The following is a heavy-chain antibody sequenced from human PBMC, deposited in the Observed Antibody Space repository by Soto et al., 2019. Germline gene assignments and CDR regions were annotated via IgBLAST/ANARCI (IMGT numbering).Heavy chain of an antibody. CDR3: AIEGVDPDYYYGMDV. Sequence: SVKVSCKASGYTLTRSGISWVRQAPGQGLEWMGWISTYNGDTNYAQTFQGRVTMTTDTTTSTVHMEVRSLRSDDTTVYYCAIEGVDPDYYYGMDVWGQGTPVTVSS. CDR2: ISTYNGDT. J-gene: IGHJ6*02. CDR1: GYTLTRSG. D-gene: IGHD5-12*01. V-gene: IGHV1-18*01.